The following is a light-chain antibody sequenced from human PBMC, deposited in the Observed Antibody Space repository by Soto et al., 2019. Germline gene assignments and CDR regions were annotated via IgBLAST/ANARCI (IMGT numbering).Light chain of an antibody. J-gene: IGKJ4*01. Sequence: DIVLTQSPATLSLSPGGRATLSCRASQSVSNYLAWYQQKPGQAPRLLIYDASNRATGIPARFSGSGSGTDFTLTISSLEPEDFAVYYCQQRSNWPPRITFGGGTKVEIK. CDR1: QSVSNY. CDR3: QQRSNWPPRIT. V-gene: IGKV3-11*01. CDR2: DAS.